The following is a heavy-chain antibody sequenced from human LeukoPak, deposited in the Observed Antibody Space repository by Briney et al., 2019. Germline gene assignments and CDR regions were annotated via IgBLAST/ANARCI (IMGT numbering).Heavy chain of an antibody. CDR1: GFTFSSYA. CDR3: AKGLVGCSSTSCRRYYYYYYMDV. D-gene: IGHD2-2*01. J-gene: IGHJ6*03. V-gene: IGHV3-23*01. Sequence: TGGSLRLSCAASGFTFSSYAMSWVRQAPGKGLEWVSAISGSGGSTYYADSVKGRFTISRDNSKNTLYLQMNSLRAEDTAVYYCAKGLVGCSSTSCRRYYYYYYMDVWGKGTTVTVSS. CDR2: ISGSGGST.